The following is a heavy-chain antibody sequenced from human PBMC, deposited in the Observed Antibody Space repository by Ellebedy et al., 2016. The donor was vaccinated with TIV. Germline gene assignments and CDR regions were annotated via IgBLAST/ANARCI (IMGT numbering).Heavy chain of an antibody. V-gene: IGHV4-31*03. CDR1: GGSISSGGYY. J-gene: IGHJ6*02. Sequence: LRLSCTVSGGSISSGGYYWSWIRQHPGKGLEWIGYIYYSGSTYYNPSLKSRVTISVDTSKNQFSLKLSSVTAADTAVYYCAREGLSSGYYFGMDVWGQGTTVTVSS. D-gene: IGHD3-22*01. CDR2: IYYSGST. CDR3: AREGLSSGYYFGMDV.